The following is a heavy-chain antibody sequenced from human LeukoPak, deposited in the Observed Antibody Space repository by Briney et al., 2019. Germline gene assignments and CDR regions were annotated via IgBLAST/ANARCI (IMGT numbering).Heavy chain of an antibody. CDR2: INPSVGST. CDR3: ARGAYDSTGYYYFDY. V-gene: IGHV1-46*01. D-gene: IGHD3-22*01. Sequence: ASVKVSCKASGYTFTSYYMHWVRQAPGQGLEWMGIINPSVGSTTYARKFQGRVTMTRDTSTRTVYMELSSLRSEDTAVYYCARGAYDSTGYYYFDYWGQGTLVTASS. CDR1: GYTFTSYY. J-gene: IGHJ4*02.